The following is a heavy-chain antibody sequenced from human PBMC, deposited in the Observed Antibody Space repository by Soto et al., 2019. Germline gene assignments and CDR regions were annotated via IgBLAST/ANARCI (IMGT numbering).Heavy chain of an antibody. CDR2: TYYRSKWYN. D-gene: IGHD3-22*01. Sequence: QVQLQQPGPGLVKPSQTLSLTCAISGDSVSSNSAAWNWIRPSPSRGLEWLGRTYYRSKWYNDYAVSVKSRITINPKTSKNQFSLVLNPVSPEDKAVYYCASGHNYYHSSAYYYRGDYYYDMDVWGQGTKVTVSS. CDR3: ASGHNYYHSSAYYYRGDYYYDMDV. V-gene: IGHV6-1*01. J-gene: IGHJ6*01. CDR1: GDSVSSNSAA.